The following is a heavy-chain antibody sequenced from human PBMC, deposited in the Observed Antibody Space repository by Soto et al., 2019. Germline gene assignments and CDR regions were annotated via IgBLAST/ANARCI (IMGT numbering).Heavy chain of an antibody. V-gene: IGHV3-30-3*01. D-gene: IGHD3-22*01. CDR2: ISYDGSNK. Sequence: GWSLRLSCAASGFTFSSYAMHWVRQAPGKGLEWVAVISYDGSNKYYADSVKGRFTISRDNSKNTLYLQMNSLRAEDTAVYYCARDQGREGDYDSSGYYFDYWGQGTLVTVSS. CDR3: ARDQGREGDYDSSGYYFDY. CDR1: GFTFSSYA. J-gene: IGHJ4*02.